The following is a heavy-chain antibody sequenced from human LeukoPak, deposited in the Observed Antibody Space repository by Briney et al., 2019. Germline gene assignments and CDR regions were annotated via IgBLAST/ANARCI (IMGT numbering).Heavy chain of an antibody. CDR2: IYPSGGGT. J-gene: IGHJ4*02. CDR1: GYTFTSYN. V-gene: IGHV1-46*01. D-gene: IGHD6-13*01. Sequence: ASVTLSCKASGYTFTSYNMHWVRQAPGQGLEWMGIIYPSGGGTSCAQQFQGRVTMTRDTSTSTVFMELSSLRSEDTAVYYCARDREGSWSTDYWGQGTLVTVSS. CDR3: ARDREGSWSTDY.